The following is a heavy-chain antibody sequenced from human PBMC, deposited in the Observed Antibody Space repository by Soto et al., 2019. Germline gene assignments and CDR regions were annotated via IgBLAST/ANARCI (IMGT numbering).Heavy chain of an antibody. D-gene: IGHD2-2*01. CDR2: ISGSGGST. J-gene: IGHJ4*02. CDR1: GFSFSSYA. V-gene: IGHV3-23*01. CDR3: AAAPHMRVFDY. Sequence: GALRLSCAASGFSFSSYAMTWVRQALGKGLEWVSAISGSGGSTYYADSVKGRFTISRDNSKNTLYLQMNSLRAEDTAIYYCAAAPHMRVFDYWGQGTLVTVSS.